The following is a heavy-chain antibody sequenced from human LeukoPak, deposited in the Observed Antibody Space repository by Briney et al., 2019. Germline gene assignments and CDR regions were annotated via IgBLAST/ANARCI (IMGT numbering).Heavy chain of an antibody. Sequence: GSLRLSCAASGFTFSSYSMNWVRQAPGKGLEWVSSISSSSSYIYYADSVKGRFTISRDNAKNSLYLQMNSLRAEDTAVYYCAREGYYYDSSGYYYYYMDVWGKGTTVTISS. V-gene: IGHV3-21*01. CDR3: AREGYYYDSSGYYYYYMDV. D-gene: IGHD3-22*01. CDR1: GFTFSSYS. CDR2: ISSSSSYI. J-gene: IGHJ6*03.